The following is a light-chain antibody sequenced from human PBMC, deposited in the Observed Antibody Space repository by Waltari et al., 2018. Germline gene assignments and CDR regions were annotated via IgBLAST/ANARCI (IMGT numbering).Light chain of an antibody. CDR1: QSVSSSY. CDR3: QQYGSSPWT. CDR2: GAS. V-gene: IGKV3-20*01. Sequence: EIVLTQSPGTLSLSPGERATLSCRASQSVSSSYLAWYQQKPGQAPRVLIHGASNRASGIPDRFSGSGSGTDVTLTISRLEPGDFAVYYCQQYGSSPWTFGQGTKVEIK. J-gene: IGKJ1*01.